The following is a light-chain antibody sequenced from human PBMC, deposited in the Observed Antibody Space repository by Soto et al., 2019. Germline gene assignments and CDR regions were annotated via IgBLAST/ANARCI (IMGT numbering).Light chain of an antibody. J-gene: IGKJ2*01. Sequence: EIVLTQSPGTLSLSPGERATLSCRASQSVNYSYLVWYQQKPGQAPRLLIYGASSRATDIPDRFSGSGSGTDFTLTISRLEPEDFAVYYCQQYGSSPRYTFGQGTKLEIK. CDR2: GAS. CDR3: QQYGSSPRYT. CDR1: QSVNYSY. V-gene: IGKV3-20*01.